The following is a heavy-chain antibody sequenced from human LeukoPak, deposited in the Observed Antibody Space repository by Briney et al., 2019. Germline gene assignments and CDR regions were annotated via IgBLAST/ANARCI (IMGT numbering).Heavy chain of an antibody. D-gene: IGHD3-22*01. CDR1: GYSFTNYW. V-gene: IGHV5-51*01. Sequence: HGESLKISCKGFGYSFTNYWIGWVRPMPGKGLGWMGIIYPGDSDTRYSPSFQGQVTISADKSIGAAYLQWGSLKASDTAMYYCARRADSSAYYTYWGQGTLVTVFS. CDR3: ARRADSSAYYTY. J-gene: IGHJ4*02. CDR2: IYPGDSDT.